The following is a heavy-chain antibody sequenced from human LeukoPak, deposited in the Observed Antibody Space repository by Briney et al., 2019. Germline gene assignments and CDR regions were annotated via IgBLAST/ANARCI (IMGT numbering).Heavy chain of an antibody. CDR3: ARGPHHGDYLDY. CDR1: GYTFNGYY. D-gene: IGHD4-17*01. V-gene: IGHV1-2*02. Sequence: ASVNVSCKASGYTFNGYYMHWVRQAPGQGLEWMGWINPDSGGTNYAQKFQGRVTMTRDTSISTAYVELSRLRSDGTAVYYCARGPHHGDYLDYWGQGTLVTVSS. CDR2: INPDSGGT. J-gene: IGHJ4*02.